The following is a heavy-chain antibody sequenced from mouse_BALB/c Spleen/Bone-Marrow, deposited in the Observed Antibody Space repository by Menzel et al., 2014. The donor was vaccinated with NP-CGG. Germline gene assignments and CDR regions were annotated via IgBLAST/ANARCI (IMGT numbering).Heavy chain of an antibody. Sequence: EVMLVESGGGLVKPGGSLKLSCAASGFTFSDYYMYWVRQTPEKGLEWVATISDGGSYTYYPDSVKGRFTISRDNAKNSLYLQMTSLKSEDTAMYYCARDSYYYGSSYWYFDVWGAGTTVTASS. CDR2: ISDGGSYT. CDR3: ARDSYYYGSSYWYFDV. D-gene: IGHD1-1*01. CDR1: GFTFSDYY. V-gene: IGHV5-4*02. J-gene: IGHJ1*01.